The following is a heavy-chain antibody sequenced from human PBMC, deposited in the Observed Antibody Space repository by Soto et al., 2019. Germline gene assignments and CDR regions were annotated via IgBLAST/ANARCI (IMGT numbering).Heavy chain of an antibody. CDR2: IYWDDDK. V-gene: IGHV2-5*02. Sequence: QITLKESGPTLVKPTQTLTLTCTFSRFSLSSSAVGVGWIRQTPGKPLEWLALIYWDDDKRYSPSLSSRLAITKDTYKNQVVLTVTNMDPVDTATYCCAHLLGGCHSTGSSLFRVDYWGQGSLVSVSS. CDR1: RFSLSSSAVG. J-gene: IGHJ4*02. D-gene: IGHD6-6*01. CDR3: AHLLGGCHSTGSSLFRVDY.